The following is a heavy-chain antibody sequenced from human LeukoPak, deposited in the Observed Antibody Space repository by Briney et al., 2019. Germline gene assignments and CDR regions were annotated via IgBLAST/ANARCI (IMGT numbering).Heavy chain of an antibody. J-gene: IGHJ4*02. CDR1: GDSITGRY. V-gene: IGHV4-4*07. D-gene: IGHD6-13*01. CDR2: IYSTGTT. CDR3: ARHESAAAATGYFDY. Sequence: PSETLSLTCTVPGDSITGRYWSWIRQPAGKGLEWLGRIYSTGTTAYNASFTSRLTMSVDTSKNQFSLKLSSVTAADTAVYYCARHESAAAATGYFDYWGQGTLVTVSS.